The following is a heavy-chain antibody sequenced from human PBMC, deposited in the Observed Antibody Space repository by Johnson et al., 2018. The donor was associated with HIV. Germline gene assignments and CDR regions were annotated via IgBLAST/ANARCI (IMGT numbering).Heavy chain of an antibody. Sequence: VQLVESGGGFVQPGGSLRLSCAASGFTFSNYWMSWVRQAPGKGLEWVATIKEDGSEDYYADSLKCRFNVFRDNAKNSLYLQMDKLRTDDTAVYYCARDGIYSSPHDAFEVWGQGTKVTVS. CDR3: ARDGIYSSPHDAFEV. D-gene: IGHD6-13*01. J-gene: IGHJ3*01. CDR2: IKEDGSED. V-gene: IGHV3-7*05. CDR1: GFTFSNYW.